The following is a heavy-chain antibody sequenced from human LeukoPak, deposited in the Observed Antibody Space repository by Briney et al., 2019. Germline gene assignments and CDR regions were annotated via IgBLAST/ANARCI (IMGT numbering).Heavy chain of an antibody. Sequence: GGSLRLSCEGSGFSLSSYWMTWVRQAPGKGLEWVSAISGSGGSTYYADSVKGRFTISRDNSKNTLYLQMNSLRAEDTAVYYCAKDGYAYYWGQGTLVTVSS. CDR1: GFSLSSYW. D-gene: IGHD3-16*01. V-gene: IGHV3-23*01. CDR3: AKDGYAYY. J-gene: IGHJ4*02. CDR2: ISGSGGST.